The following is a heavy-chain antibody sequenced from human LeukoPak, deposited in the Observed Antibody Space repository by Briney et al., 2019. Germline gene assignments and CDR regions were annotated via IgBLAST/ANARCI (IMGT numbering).Heavy chain of an antibody. CDR3: AGSDYYGSSFDY. CDR2: ISAYNGNT. Sequence: GASVKVSCKASGYTFTSYGISWVRQAPGQGLEWMGWISAYNGNTNYAQKLQGRVTMTTDTSTSTAYMKLRSLRSDDTAVYYCAGSDYYGSSFDYWGQGTLVTVSS. D-gene: IGHD3-10*01. V-gene: IGHV1-18*01. CDR1: GYTFTSYG. J-gene: IGHJ4*02.